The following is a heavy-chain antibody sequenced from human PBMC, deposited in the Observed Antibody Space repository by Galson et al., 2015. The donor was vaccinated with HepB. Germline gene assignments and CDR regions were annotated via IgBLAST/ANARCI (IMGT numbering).Heavy chain of an antibody. V-gene: IGHV3-23*01. CDR2: LNGRGPTR. J-gene: IGHJ5*02. CDR3: VKEGSWFGGDWFDP. CDR1: GFIFRHHA. Sequence: SLRLSCAGSGFIFRHHALAWIRQAPGKGLEWVAGLNGRGPTRSYSDAVQGRFSNSRDNSKDTVFLPMDNLRAEDTAVYYCVKEGSWFGGDWFDPWGQGALVTVS. D-gene: IGHD3-16*01.